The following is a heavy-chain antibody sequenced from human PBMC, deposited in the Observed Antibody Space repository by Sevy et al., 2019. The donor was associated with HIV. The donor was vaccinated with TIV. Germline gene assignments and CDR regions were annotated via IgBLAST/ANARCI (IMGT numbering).Heavy chain of an antibody. CDR2: ISSSSSTI. V-gene: IGHV3-48*02. CDR3: ASRERGGWDTALGY. J-gene: IGHJ4*02. CDR1: GFTFSSYS. Sequence: GGSLRLSCAASGFTFSSYSMNWVRQAPGKGLEWVSYISSSSSTIYYADSVKGRFTTSRDNAKNSLYLQMNSLRDEDTAVYYCASRERGGWDTALGYRGQGTLVTVSS. D-gene: IGHD5-18*01.